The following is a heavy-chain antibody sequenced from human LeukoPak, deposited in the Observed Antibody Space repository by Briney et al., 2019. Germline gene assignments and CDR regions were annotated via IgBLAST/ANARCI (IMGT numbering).Heavy chain of an antibody. CDR1: GYSFTSYW. CDR3: ARHKRVRGYEVDY. D-gene: IGHD5-12*01. V-gene: IGHV5-51*01. J-gene: IGHJ4*02. CDR2: IYPGDSDT. Sequence: GESLKISCKGSGYSFTSYWIGWVRQMPGKGLEWMGIIYPGDSDTRYSPSFQGRVTISADKSISTANLQWSSLKASDTAMYYCARHKRVRGYEVDYWGQGTLVTVSS.